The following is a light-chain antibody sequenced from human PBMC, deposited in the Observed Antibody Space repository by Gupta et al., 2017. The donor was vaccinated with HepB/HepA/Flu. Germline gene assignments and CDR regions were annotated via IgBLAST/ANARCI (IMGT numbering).Light chain of an antibody. Sequence: EIVLTQSPGTLSLSPGERATLSCRASQSVSSSYLAWYQQKPGQAPRLLIYGASGRATGIPDRLSGSGSGTDFTLTISRLEPEDFAGYYCQQYGTSPLTFGGGTKVEIK. CDR1: QSVSSSY. CDR2: GAS. V-gene: IGKV3-20*01. J-gene: IGKJ4*01. CDR3: QQYGTSPLT.